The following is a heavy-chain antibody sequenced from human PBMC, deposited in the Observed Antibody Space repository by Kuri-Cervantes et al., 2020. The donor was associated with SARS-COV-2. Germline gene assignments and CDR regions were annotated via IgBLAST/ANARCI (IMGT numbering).Heavy chain of an antibody. J-gene: IGHJ3*01. V-gene: IGHV3-30-3*01. CDR1: GFTFSSYA. Sequence: GESLKISCAASGFTFSSYAMHWVRQAPGKGLEWVAVISYDGSNKYYADSVKGRFTISRDNSQNTLYLQMYSLRAEDTAVYYCANGGYTYADDAFDVWGQGTMVTVSS. D-gene: IGHD5-18*01. CDR3: ANGGYTYADDAFDV. CDR2: ISYDGSNK.